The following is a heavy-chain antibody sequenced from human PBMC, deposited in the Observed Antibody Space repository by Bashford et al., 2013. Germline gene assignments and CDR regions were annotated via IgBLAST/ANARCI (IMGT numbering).Heavy chain of an antibody. D-gene: IGHD2-15*01. CDR1: GFTSVAMA. V-gene: IGHV3-33*05. J-gene: IGHJ6*02. CDR3: ARDNSRYCSSSSCPLYGMDV. Sequence: GGSRETLLCSSGFTSVAMACTGVRQAPGKGLEWVAVISYDGSNKYYADSVKGRFTISRDNSRNTVHLQMTSLRAEDTAVYFCARDNSRYCSSSSCPLYGMDVWGQGTTVTVSS. CDR2: ISYDGSNK.